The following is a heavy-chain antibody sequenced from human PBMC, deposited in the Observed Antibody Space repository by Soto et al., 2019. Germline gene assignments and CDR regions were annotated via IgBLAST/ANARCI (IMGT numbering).Heavy chain of an antibody. CDR3: ARGCGGDCFRSDS. D-gene: IGHD2-21*02. Sequence: GGSLRLSCAASGFIFSSYSMNWVRQAPGKGLEWVSYISSSSTTIYYAGSVKGRFTISRDNAKNSLYLQMSSLRDEDTAVYYCARGCGGDCFRSDSWGQGTLVTVSS. J-gene: IGHJ4*02. CDR2: ISSSSTTI. CDR1: GFIFSSYS. V-gene: IGHV3-48*02.